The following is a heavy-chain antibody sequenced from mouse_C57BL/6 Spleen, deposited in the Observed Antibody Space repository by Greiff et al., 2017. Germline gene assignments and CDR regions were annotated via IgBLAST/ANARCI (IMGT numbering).Heavy chain of an antibody. V-gene: IGHV5-4*01. D-gene: IGHD5-5*01. CDR3: GREGLPYGDFEV. CDR2: ISDGGSYT. J-gene: IGHJ1*03. Sequence: EVHLVESGGGLVKPGGSLKLSCAASGFTFSSYAMSWVRQTPETRLEWVATISDGGSYTYYPDNVKGRLTISRDNAKNNLYLQMSHLKSEDTAIDYCGREGLPYGDFEVWGTGTTVTVSS. CDR1: GFTFSSYA.